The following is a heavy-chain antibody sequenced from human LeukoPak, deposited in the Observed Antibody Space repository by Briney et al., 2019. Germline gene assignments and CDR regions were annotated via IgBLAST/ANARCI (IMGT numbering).Heavy chain of an antibody. CDR1: GGSISSGGYY. D-gene: IGHD6-13*01. CDR2: IYYSGST. Sequence: SETLSLTCTVSGGSISSGGYYWSWLRQHPGKGLEWIGYIYYSGSTYYNPSLKSRVTISVDTSKNQFSLKLSSVTAADTAVYYCARVSGSSWLFDYWGQGTLVTVSS. J-gene: IGHJ4*02. CDR3: ARVSGSSWLFDY. V-gene: IGHV4-31*03.